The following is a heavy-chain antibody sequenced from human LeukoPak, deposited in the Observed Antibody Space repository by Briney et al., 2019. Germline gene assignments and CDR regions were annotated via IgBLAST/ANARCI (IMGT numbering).Heavy chain of an antibody. CDR1: GFTFRSYA. CDR2: ISGSGGST. Sequence: SGGSLRLSCAASGFTFRSYAMSWVRQAPGKGLEWVSAISGSGGSTYYTDSVKGRFTISRDNSKNTLYLQMNSLRAEDTAVYYCAKYKENIVVVPAAMDYWGQGTLVTVSS. V-gene: IGHV3-23*01. J-gene: IGHJ4*02. D-gene: IGHD2-2*01. CDR3: AKYKENIVVVPAAMDY.